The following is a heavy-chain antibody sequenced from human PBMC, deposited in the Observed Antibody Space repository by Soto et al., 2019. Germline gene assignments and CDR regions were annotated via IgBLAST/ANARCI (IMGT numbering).Heavy chain of an antibody. V-gene: IGHV4-4*07. D-gene: IGHD3-22*01. J-gene: IGHJ4*02. Sequence: NPSETLSLTCTVSGGSISSYYWSWIRQPAGKGLEWIGRIYTSGSTNYNPSLKSRVTMSVDTSKNQFSLKLSSVTAADTAVYYCARDYYDSSGYYHFDYWGQGTLVTVSS. CDR1: GGSISSYY. CDR2: IYTSGST. CDR3: ARDYYDSSGYYHFDY.